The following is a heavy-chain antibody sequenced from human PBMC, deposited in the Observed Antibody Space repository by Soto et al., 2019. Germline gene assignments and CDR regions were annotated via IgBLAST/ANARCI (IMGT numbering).Heavy chain of an antibody. D-gene: IGHD6-13*01. CDR1: GYTFTSYG. V-gene: IGHV1-18*04. CDR3: ARDKSIVATGGAAAGSVEDYYYGMDV. J-gene: IGHJ6*02. CDR2: ISAYNGNT. Sequence: ASVKVSCKASGYTFTSYGISWVRQAPGQGLEWMGWISAYNGNTNYAQKLQGRVTMTTDTSTSTAYMELRSLRSDDTAVYYCARDKSIVATGGAAAGSVEDYYYGMDVWGQGTTVTVSS.